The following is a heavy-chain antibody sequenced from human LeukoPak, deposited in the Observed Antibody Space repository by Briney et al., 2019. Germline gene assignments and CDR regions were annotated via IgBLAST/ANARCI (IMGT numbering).Heavy chain of an antibody. CDR3: ARGNPQDSDIVVDGMDV. Sequence: GASVKVSCKASGYTFTSYDVNWVRQATGQGLEWMGWMNPNSGNTGYAQKFQGRVTITRNTSITTAYMELSSLRSEDTAVYYCARGNPQDSDIVVDGMDVWGQGTTVTVSS. CDR1: GYTFTSYD. D-gene: IGHD2-15*01. J-gene: IGHJ6*02. CDR2: MNPNSGNT. V-gene: IGHV1-8*03.